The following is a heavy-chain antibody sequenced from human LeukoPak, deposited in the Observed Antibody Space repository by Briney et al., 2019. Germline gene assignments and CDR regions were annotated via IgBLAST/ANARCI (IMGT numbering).Heavy chain of an antibody. CDR2: FYTSGST. Sequence: SETLSLTCTVSGGSISSYYWSWIRGPAGKGLEWIGRFYTSGSTNYNPSLKSRVTMSVDTSKNQFSLKLSSVTAADTAVYYCAREEDYYGSGSYCLLDPWGQGTLVTVSS. CDR3: AREEDYYGSGSYCLLDP. D-gene: IGHD3-10*01. CDR1: GGSISSYY. J-gene: IGHJ5*02. V-gene: IGHV4-4*07.